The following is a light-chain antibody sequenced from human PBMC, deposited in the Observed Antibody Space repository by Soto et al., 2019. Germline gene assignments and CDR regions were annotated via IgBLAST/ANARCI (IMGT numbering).Light chain of an antibody. V-gene: IGKV3-11*01. Sequence: EIVLTQSPDTLSLSPGERATLSCRASQSVSSYLAWYRQKPGQAPRLLIYDASNRATGIPARFSGSGSGTDFTLTISSLEPEDFALYYCQHRSNWPWTFGQGTKVEIK. CDR2: DAS. CDR3: QHRSNWPWT. J-gene: IGKJ1*01. CDR1: QSVSSY.